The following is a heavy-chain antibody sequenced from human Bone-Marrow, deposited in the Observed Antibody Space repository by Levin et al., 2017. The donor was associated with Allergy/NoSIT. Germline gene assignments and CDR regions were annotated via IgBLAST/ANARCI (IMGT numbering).Heavy chain of an antibody. J-gene: IGHJ2*01. CDR1: GYSFSAYA. V-gene: IGHV1-3*01. D-gene: IGHD6-13*01. CDR3: VRAPYASNWYIGYFDL. Sequence: ASVKVSCRASGYSFSAYAVHWVHQAPGQGLEWMGWIFAGNGYTQYSQKFQGRVSITTDTSASTAYMELRSLRSDDTAVYYCVRAPYASNWYIGYFDLWGRGTRVTVSS. CDR2: IFAGNGYT.